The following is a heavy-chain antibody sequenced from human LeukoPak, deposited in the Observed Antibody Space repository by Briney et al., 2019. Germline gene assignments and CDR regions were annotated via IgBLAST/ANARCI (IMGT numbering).Heavy chain of an antibody. V-gene: IGHV1-2*02. CDR1: GYTFTAQY. CDR2: IDPNSGGT. J-gene: IGHJ3*02. CDR3: ARGIPPQGFAFDI. Sequence: ASVKVSCKASGYTFTAQYMHWVRQAPGQGLEWMAWIDPNSGGTNYAQKFQGRVTMTRDTSISTAYMELSRLRSDDTAVYYCARGIPPQGFAFDIWGQGTMVIVSS.